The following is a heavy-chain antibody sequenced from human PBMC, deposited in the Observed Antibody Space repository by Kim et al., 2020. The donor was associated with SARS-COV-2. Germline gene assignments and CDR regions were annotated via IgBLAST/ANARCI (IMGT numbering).Heavy chain of an antibody. CDR2: ISYDGSNK. CDR3: ARALTPGSQATEFDP. Sequence: GGSLRLSCAASGFTFSSYAMHWVRQAPGKGLEWVAVISYDGSNKYYADSVKGRFTISRDNSKNTLYLQMNSLRAEDTAVYYCARALTPGSQATEFDPWGQGTLVTVSS. V-gene: IGHV3-30-3*01. CDR1: GFTFSSYA. J-gene: IGHJ5*02.